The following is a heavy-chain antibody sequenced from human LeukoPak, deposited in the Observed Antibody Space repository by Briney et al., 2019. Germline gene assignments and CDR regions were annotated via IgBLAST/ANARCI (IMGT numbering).Heavy chain of an antibody. CDR3: ARTIEMGTISYFDY. D-gene: IGHD5-24*01. CDR1: GFTLSSYK. CDR2: SSMKDSTI. V-gene: IGHV3-48*03. Sequence: GGSLRLSCADSGFTLSSYKINGVRQAPGKRREWVSYSSMKDSTIFYAVSVEGRFTISRDNAKNSLHLQMNCVRGGDTGVYYCARTIEMGTISYFDYWGQGTLVTVSS. J-gene: IGHJ4*02.